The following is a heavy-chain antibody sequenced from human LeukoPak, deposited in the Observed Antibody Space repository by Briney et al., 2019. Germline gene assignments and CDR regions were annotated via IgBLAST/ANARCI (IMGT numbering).Heavy chain of an antibody. V-gene: IGHV4-34*01. CDR3: ARGIGYLYYYYYYYMDV. Sequence: SETLSLTCAVYGGSFSGYYWSWIRQPSGKGLEWIGEINHSGSTNYNPSLKSRVTISVDTSKIQFSLKLSSVTAADTAVYYCARGIGYLYYYYYYYMDVWGKGTTVTVSS. CDR2: INHSGST. J-gene: IGHJ6*03. D-gene: IGHD3-22*01. CDR1: GGSFSGYY.